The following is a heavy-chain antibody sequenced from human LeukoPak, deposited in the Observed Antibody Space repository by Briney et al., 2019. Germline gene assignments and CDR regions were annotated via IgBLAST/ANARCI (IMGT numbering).Heavy chain of an antibody. J-gene: IGHJ4*02. Sequence: GGSLRLSCVASGFSFNNYAMNWVRQAPGKGLEWVSLIIGSGSTFYADSVKGRFTISRDKSKNTLYLQMNSLRAEDTAVYYCAKGAYDYIEIAYFDYWGQGSLVTVSS. CDR1: GFSFNNYA. CDR3: AKGAYDYIEIAYFDY. V-gene: IGHV3-23*01. CDR2: IIGSGST. D-gene: IGHD5-12*01.